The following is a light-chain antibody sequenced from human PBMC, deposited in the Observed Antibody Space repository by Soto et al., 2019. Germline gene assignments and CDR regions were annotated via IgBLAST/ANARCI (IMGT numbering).Light chain of an antibody. J-gene: IGKJ4*01. CDR1: QSVSSSY. Sequence: EIVMTQSPATLSLSPGERATLPCRASQSVSSSYLSWYQQKPGQAPRLLIYGASTRATGIPARFSGSGSGTDFTLTISSLQPEDFAVYYCQQDYNLPPGLTFGGGTKVEIK. CDR2: GAS. CDR3: QQDYNLPPGLT. V-gene: IGKV3D-7*01.